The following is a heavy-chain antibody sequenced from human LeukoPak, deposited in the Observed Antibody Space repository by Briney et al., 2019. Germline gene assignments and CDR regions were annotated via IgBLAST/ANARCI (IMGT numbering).Heavy chain of an antibody. CDR2: IRSKANSYAT. CDR1: GFTFSGSA. V-gene: IGHV3-73*01. CDR3: TRLYYHDSSGYYDDY. J-gene: IGHJ4*02. D-gene: IGHD3-22*01. Sequence: GGSLRLSCAASGFTFSGSAMHWVRQASGKGLEWVGRIRSKANSYATAYAASVKGRFTISRDDSKNTAYLQMNSLKTEDTAVYYCTRLYYHDSSGYYDDYWGQGTLVTVSS.